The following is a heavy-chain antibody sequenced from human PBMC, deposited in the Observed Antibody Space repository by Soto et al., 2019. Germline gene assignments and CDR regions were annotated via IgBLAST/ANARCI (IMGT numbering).Heavy chain of an antibody. Sequence: QVQLVQSGAEVKKPGASVKVSCKASGYTFTSYGISWVRQAPGQGLEWMGWISAYNGNTNYAQKLQGRVTMTTDTSTSTAYMELRSLRSDDTAVYYCARDPHNIVVVVAATPNWFDPWGQGTLVTVSS. CDR2: ISAYNGNT. D-gene: IGHD2-15*01. V-gene: IGHV1-18*01. CDR3: ARDPHNIVVVVAATPNWFDP. J-gene: IGHJ5*02. CDR1: GYTFTSYG.